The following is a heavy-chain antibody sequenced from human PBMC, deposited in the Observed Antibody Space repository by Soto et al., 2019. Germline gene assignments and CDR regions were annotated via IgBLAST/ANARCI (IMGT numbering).Heavy chain of an antibody. V-gene: IGHV1-69*02. CDR3: ASGIAAAGTNWFDP. D-gene: IGHD6-13*01. CDR2: IIPILGIA. Sequence: QVQLVQSGAEVKKPGSSVKVSCKASGGTFSSYTISWMRQAPGQELEWMGRIIPILGIANYAQKFQGRVTITADKSTSTAYMELSSLRSEDTAVYYCASGIAAAGTNWFDPWGQGTLVTVSS. J-gene: IGHJ5*02. CDR1: GGTFSSYT.